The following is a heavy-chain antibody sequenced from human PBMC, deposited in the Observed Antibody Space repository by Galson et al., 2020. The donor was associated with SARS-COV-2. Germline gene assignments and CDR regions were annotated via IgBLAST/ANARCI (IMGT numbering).Heavy chain of an antibody. V-gene: IGHV3-30*04. Sequence: GESLKISCAASGFTFSSYAMHWVRQAPGKGLEWVAVISYDGSNKYYADSVKGRFTISRDNSKNTLYLQMNSLRAEDTAVYYCARGSGGLVVDYWGQGTLVTVSS. J-gene: IGHJ4*02. CDR2: ISYDGSNK. CDR3: ARGSGGLVVDY. D-gene: IGHD6-19*01. CDR1: GFTFSSYA.